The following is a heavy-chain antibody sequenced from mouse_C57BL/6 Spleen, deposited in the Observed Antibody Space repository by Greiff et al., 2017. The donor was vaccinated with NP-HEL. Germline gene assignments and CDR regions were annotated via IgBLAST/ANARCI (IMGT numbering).Heavy chain of an antibody. D-gene: IGHD2-4*01. J-gene: IGHJ2*01. CDR2: IDPSDSET. Sequence: VQLQQPGAELVRPGSSVKLSCKASGYTFTSYWMHWVKQRPIQGLEWIGNIDPSDSETHYNQKFKDKATLTVDKSSSTAYMQLSSLTSEDSAVYDCAREGYDYDDGDYFDYWGQGTTLTVSS. V-gene: IGHV1-52*01. CDR1: GYTFTSYW. CDR3: AREGYDYDDGDYFDY.